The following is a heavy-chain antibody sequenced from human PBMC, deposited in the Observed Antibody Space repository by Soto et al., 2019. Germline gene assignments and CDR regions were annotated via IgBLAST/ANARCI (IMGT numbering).Heavy chain of an antibody. CDR1: GFNFNTYG. J-gene: IGHJ4*02. V-gene: IGHV3-33*01. Sequence: QVQLVESGGGVVQPGRSLRLSCAASGFNFNTYGMHWVRQAPGKGLEWVAVIWYDGSKKYYADSVEGRFTISRDNSKNTVYLQMNSLRDEDTAVYYCARVWYSSDYYLFDYWGQGTLVTVSS. CDR3: ARVWYSSDYYLFDY. D-gene: IGHD6-25*01. CDR2: IWYDGSKK.